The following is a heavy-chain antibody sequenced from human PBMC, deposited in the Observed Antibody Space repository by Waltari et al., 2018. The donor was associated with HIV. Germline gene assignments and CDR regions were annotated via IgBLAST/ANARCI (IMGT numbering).Heavy chain of an antibody. CDR1: GYSFTSYW. V-gene: IGHV5-10-1*01. J-gene: IGHJ4*02. CDR3: ARADRGCSGGSCYSPRG. CDR2: IDPSDSYT. Sequence: EVQLVQSGAEVKKPGESLRISCKGSGYSFTSYWISWVRQMPGRGLEWMGRIDPSDSYTNYSPSFQGHVTISADKSISTAYLQWSSLKASDTAMYYCARADRGCSGGSCYSPRGWGQGTLVTVSS. D-gene: IGHD2-15*01.